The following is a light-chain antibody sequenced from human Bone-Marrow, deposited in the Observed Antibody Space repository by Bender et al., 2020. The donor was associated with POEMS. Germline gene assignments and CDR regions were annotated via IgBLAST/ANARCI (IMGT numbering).Light chain of an antibody. CDR1: ALPKKY. CDR2: EDS. CDR3: YSTDTSGV. J-gene: IGLJ3*02. Sequence: SYELTQPPSVSVSPGQTARITCSGDALPKKYAYWYQQKSGQAPVLVIYEDSQRPSGIPERFSASSSGTMATLTISGAQAEDEAVYYCYSTDTSGVFGGGTKLTV. V-gene: IGLV3-10*01.